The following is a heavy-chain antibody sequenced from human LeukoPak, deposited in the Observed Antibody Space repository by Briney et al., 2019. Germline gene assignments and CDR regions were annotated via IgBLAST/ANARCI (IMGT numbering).Heavy chain of an antibody. CDR1: GGSFSDYN. CDR3: ARPSGGTPFKRFDY. V-gene: IGHV4-34*01. J-gene: IGHJ4*02. CDR2: IGHNGTT. Sequence: PSETLSPTCAVYGGSFSDYNWTWIRQPPGKGLEWIGEIGHNGTTNYNPSLKGRVTISLDTSKNQFSLKLTSVTAADTAVYYCARPSGGTPFKRFDYWGEGTLVTVSS. D-gene: IGHD1-14*01.